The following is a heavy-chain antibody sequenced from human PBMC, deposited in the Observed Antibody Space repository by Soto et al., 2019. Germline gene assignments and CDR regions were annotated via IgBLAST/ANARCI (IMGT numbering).Heavy chain of an antibody. CDR3: AHRRGIAVAGYWFDP. V-gene: IGHV2-5*02. CDR1: GFSLSTSGVG. J-gene: IGHJ5*02. CDR2: IYWDDDK. Sequence: QITLKESGPTLVKPTQTLTLTCTFSGFSLSTSGVGVGWIRQPPGKALEWLALIYWDDDKRYSPSLKSRLTITKDTSKNQVVLTMTNMDPVDTATYYCAHRRGIAVAGYWFDPWGQGTLVTVSS. D-gene: IGHD6-19*01.